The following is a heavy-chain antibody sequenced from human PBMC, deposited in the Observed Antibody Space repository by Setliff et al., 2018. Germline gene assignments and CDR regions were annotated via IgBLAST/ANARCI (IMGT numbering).Heavy chain of an antibody. Sequence: GESLKISCQASGYNFANHWIAWVRPMPGKGLEYMGRIDPGDSYADYSPSFEGLVTISADKSRTTVYLQWTSLQASDTALYLCARLGRERSTFAWLDAWGQGTQVTVSS. V-gene: IGHV5-10-1*01. CDR2: IDPGDSYA. CDR1: GYNFANHW. J-gene: IGHJ5*02. D-gene: IGHD1-1*01. CDR3: ARLGRERSTFAWLDA.